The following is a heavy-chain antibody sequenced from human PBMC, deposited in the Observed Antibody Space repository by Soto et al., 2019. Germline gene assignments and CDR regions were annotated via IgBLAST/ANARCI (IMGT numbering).Heavy chain of an antibody. V-gene: IGHV1-18*01. J-gene: IGHJ6*02. CDR1: SYTFTSYR. CDR3: ARDRYSSSWYPSPMDV. CDR2: ISAYNGDT. D-gene: IGHD6-13*01. Sequence: KPRALMNGSCKASSYTFTSYRISWVRQTPGQGLEWMGWISAYNGDTNYAQKFQGRVTVTTDTSTSTAYMELRSLRSDDTAAYYCARDRYSSSWYPSPMDVWGQGTTVTVSS.